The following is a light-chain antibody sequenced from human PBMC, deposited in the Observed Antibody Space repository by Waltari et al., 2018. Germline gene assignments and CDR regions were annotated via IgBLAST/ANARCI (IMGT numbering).Light chain of an antibody. CDR3: QQYYSLPWA. CDR2: WAS. Sequence: DIVMTQSPDSLAVSLGERATINCKSSQSVLFNFNNKNYRGGYQHKPGRPPKPLIYWASTRESGVPDRFSGSGSGTDFNLTISSLQAEDVAVYYCQQYYSLPWAFGQGTKVEIK. J-gene: IGKJ1*01. V-gene: IGKV4-1*01. CDR1: QSVLFNFNNKNY.